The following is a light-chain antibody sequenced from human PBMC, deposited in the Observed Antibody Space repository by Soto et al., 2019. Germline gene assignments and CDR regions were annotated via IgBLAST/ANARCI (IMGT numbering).Light chain of an antibody. CDR2: AAS. CDR3: QQFDSIPIT. CDR1: QDIGIY. Sequence: SRSHFYLSASVAALATITCRASQDIGIYLTWYQQTPGKVPKHLIYAASTLQRGVPSRFSGSGSGADFTLSISSLQPEDIATYYCQQFDSIPITFGQGTRLEIK. V-gene: IGKV1-16*01. J-gene: IGKJ5*01.